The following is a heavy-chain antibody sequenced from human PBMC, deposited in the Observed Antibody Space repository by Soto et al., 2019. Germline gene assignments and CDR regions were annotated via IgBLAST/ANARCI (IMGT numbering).Heavy chain of an antibody. V-gene: IGHV4-30-4*01. CDR1: GVSISSGDYY. J-gene: IGHJ4*02. D-gene: IGHD3-3*01. CDR3: ARVAEWSNFDY. Sequence: SETLSLTCTVSGVSISSGDYYWSWIRQPPGKGLEWIGYIYYSGSTYYNPSLKSRVTISVDTSKNQFSLKLSSVTAADTAVYYCARVAEWSNFDYWGQGTLVTVSS. CDR2: IYYSGST.